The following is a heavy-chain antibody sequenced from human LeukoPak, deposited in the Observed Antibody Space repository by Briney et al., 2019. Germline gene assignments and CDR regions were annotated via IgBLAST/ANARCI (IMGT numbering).Heavy chain of an antibody. V-gene: IGHV3-30*03. D-gene: IGHD5-24*01. Sequence: GGSLRLSCTASGFSFTTYWMAWVRQAPGKGLEWVAVISYDGSNKYYADSVKGRFTISRDNSKNTLFLQMNSLRAEDTAVYYYARGESRRWLQYGYFDSWGQGTLVTVSS. CDR1: GFSFTTYW. CDR2: ISYDGSNK. CDR3: ARGESRRWLQYGYFDS. J-gene: IGHJ4*02.